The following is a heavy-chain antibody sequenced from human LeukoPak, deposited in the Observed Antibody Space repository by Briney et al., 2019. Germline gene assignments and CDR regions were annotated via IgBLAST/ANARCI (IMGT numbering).Heavy chain of an antibody. CDR1: GFTFSSYA. J-gene: IGHJ4*02. Sequence: GGSLRLSCAASGFTFSSYAMHWVRQAPGKGLEWVAVISYDGSNKYYADSVKGRFTISRDNSKNTLYLQMNSLRAEDTAVYYCVGRLPFDYWGQGTPVTVSS. V-gene: IGHV3-30-3*01. CDR3: VGRLPFDY. CDR2: ISYDGSNK.